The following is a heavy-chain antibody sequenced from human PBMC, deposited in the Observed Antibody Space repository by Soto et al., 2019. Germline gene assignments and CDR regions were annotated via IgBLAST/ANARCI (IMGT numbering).Heavy chain of an antibody. Sequence: QLQLQESGSGLIKPSQTLSLTCAVSGGSISTSDYTWSWIRQPPGRGLEWIGSVYHSGATHYMPSLKNRLTMSLDKSKNQLSLDLTSVAAADTAVYYCVRERTIFGVAPGGGVDVWGQGATVTVSS. CDR3: VRERTIFGVAPGGGVDV. CDR1: GGSISTSDYT. V-gene: IGHV4-30-2*01. CDR2: VYHSGAT. D-gene: IGHD3-3*01. J-gene: IGHJ6*02.